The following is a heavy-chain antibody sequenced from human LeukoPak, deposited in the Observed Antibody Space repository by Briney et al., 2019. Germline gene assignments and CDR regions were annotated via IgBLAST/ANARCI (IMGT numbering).Heavy chain of an antibody. CDR1: GFTFSDYA. CDR2: MNIDGSEK. J-gene: IGHJ4*02. D-gene: IGHD1-26*01. V-gene: IGHV3-7*01. Sequence: GGSLRLSCAASGFTFSDYATNWVRQAPGKGLEWVANMNIDGSEKYYADSVKGRFSISRDNARNSVYLQMASLRVEDTAVYYCARDPVEWELLLDYWGQGTLVTVSS. CDR3: ARDPVEWELLLDY.